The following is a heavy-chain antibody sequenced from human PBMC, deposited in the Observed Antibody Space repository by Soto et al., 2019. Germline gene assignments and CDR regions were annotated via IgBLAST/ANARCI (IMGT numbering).Heavy chain of an antibody. Sequence: GESLKISCVASGFTFNSYGMHWVRQAPGKGLEWVAVIWYDGINEYYADSVKGRFTISRDNSKKTLYLQMNSLRAEDTAVYYCARDRGYSYGEYYYGLDVCGQGTTVTVSS. CDR1: GFTFNSYG. V-gene: IGHV3-33*01. CDR3: ARDRGYSYGEYYYGLDV. J-gene: IGHJ6*02. D-gene: IGHD5-18*01. CDR2: IWYDGINE.